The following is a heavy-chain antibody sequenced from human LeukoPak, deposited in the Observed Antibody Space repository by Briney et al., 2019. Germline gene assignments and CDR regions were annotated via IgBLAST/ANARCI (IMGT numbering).Heavy chain of an antibody. CDR3: AREYRSGYDSSGYYPIEGDAFDI. D-gene: IGHD3-22*01. CDR2: IKQDGSEK. J-gene: IGHJ3*02. V-gene: IGHV3-7*05. CDR1: GFTFSSYW. Sequence: GGSLSLSCAASGFTFSSYWMSWVRQAPGKGLEWVANIKQDGSEKYYVDSVKGRFTISRDNAKNSLYLQMNSLRAEDTAVYYCAREYRSGYDSSGYYPIEGDAFDIWGQGTMVTVSS.